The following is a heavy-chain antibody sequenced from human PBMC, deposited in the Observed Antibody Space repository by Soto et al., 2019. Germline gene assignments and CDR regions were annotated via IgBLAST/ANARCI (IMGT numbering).Heavy chain of an antibody. CDR1: GFTFSLYW. V-gene: IGHV3-7*03. D-gene: IGHD2-21*01. CDR2: IKQDGSEK. CDR3: AKEARVRSPAGDYFDH. Sequence: AGGSLRLSCTASGFTFSLYWMSWVRQAPGKGLEWVANIKQDGSEKYYADSVRGRFTISRDDSTNTVYLQMNRLRLDDTAVYYCAKEARVRSPAGDYFDHWAQGTLVTVSS. J-gene: IGHJ4*02.